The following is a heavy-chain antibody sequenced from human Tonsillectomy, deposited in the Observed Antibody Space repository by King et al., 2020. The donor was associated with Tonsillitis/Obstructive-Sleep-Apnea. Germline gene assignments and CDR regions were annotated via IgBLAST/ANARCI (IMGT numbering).Heavy chain of an antibody. D-gene: IGHD5-18*01. CDR3: ARGGYSYGAFDY. Sequence: KLQASGPGLVKPSATLSLTCTVSGGSISSYYWSWIRQPPGKGLEWIGYIYYSGSTNYNPSLKSRVTISVDTSKNQFSLKLSSVTAADTAVYYCARGGYSYGAFDYWGQGTLVTVSS. V-gene: IGHV4-59*01. J-gene: IGHJ4*02. CDR1: GGSISSYY. CDR2: IYYSGST.